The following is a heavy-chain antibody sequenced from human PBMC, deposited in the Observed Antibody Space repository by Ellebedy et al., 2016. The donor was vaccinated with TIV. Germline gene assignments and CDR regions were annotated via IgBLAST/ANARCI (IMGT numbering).Heavy chain of an antibody. Sequence: SLKISXAASGFTFDDYAMHWVRQAPGKGLEWVSGISWNSGSIGYADSVKGRFTISRDNAKNSLYLQMNSLRAEDTALYYCAASGSYEAADFDYWGQGTLVTVSS. J-gene: IGHJ4*02. V-gene: IGHV3-9*01. CDR1: GFTFDDYA. CDR3: AASGSYEAADFDY. CDR2: ISWNSGSI. D-gene: IGHD1-26*01.